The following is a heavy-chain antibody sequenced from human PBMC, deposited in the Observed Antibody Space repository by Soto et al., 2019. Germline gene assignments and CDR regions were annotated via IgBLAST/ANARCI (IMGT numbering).Heavy chain of an antibody. CDR3: AKDREDTAMIFDY. CDR1: GLTFSIYG. V-gene: IGHV3-30*18. J-gene: IGHJ4*02. CDR2: ISNDGSTK. D-gene: IGHD5-18*01. Sequence: PGGSLRLSCAASGLTFSIYGMHWVRQAPGKGLEWVAVISNDGSTKYYADSVKGRFTISRDNSMNTLYLQMNSLRAEDTAVYYCAKDREDTAMIFDYWGQGTLVTVSS.